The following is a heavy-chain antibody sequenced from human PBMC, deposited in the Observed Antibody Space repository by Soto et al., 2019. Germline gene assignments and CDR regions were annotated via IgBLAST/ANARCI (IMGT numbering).Heavy chain of an antibody. CDR2: IKHDGSET. J-gene: IGHJ4*02. D-gene: IGHD2-15*01. V-gene: IGHV3-7*03. CDR3: ARDFATHCSGSTCYPYAY. CDR1: GFSFGTYA. Sequence: PGGSLRLSCVASGFSFGTYAMTWVRQSPGKGLEWVANIKHDGSETYYADSVKGRFTISRDNAKNSLFLQMNTLRTEDTAVYYCARDFATHCSGSTCYPYAYWGQGALVTVSS.